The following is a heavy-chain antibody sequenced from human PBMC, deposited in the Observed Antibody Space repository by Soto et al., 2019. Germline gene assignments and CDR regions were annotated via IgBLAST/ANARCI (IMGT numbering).Heavy chain of an antibody. Sequence: SETLSLTCTVSGGSISSGSSYWGWIRQPPGKGLEWIGSIYYLGNTYYNPSLGGRVSISVDTSKNQFSLKLKSVTAADTFVFYCAGLFPYVSSGYHLNYLDQGTLVTVSS. J-gene: IGHJ4*02. CDR3: AGLFPYVSSGYHLNY. D-gene: IGHD3-22*01. CDR2: IYYLGNT. V-gene: IGHV4-39*01. CDR1: GGSISSGSSY.